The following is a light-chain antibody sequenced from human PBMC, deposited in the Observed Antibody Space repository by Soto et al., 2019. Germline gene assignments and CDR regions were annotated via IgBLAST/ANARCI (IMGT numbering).Light chain of an antibody. CDR3: QQYSSSPVT. CDR2: GVS. Sequence: EIVLAQSPGTLSLSPGERATLSCRASQRVSNTYLAWYQQKPGQAPRLLIYGVSSRATGIPDRFSGSGSGTDFTLTISRLEPEDFPVYSCQQYSSSPVTFGGGTKV. J-gene: IGKJ4*01. V-gene: IGKV3-20*01. CDR1: QRVSNTY.